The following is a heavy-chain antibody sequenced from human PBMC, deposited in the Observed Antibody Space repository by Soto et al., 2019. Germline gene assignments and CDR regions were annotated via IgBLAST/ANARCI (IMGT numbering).Heavy chain of an antibody. CDR1: GGSFSGYY. J-gene: IGHJ6*02. CDR2: INHSGST. V-gene: IGHV4-34*01. Sequence: QVQLQQWGAGLLKPSETLSLTCAVYGGSFSGYYWSWIRQPPGKGLEWIGEINHSGSTNYNPSLKRRVTLSVDTSKNQFSLKLSSVTAADTAVYYCARGSTRGAYYYYGMDVWSQGTTVTVSS. D-gene: IGHD2-2*01. CDR3: ARGSTRGAYYYYGMDV.